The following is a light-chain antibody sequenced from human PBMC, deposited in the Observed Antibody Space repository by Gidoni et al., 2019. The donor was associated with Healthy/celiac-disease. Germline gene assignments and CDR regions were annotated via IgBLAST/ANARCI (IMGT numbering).Light chain of an antibody. CDR3: QQYNSYWT. CDR1: QSISSW. J-gene: IGKJ1*01. Sequence: DIQMTQSPSTRSASVGDRLTITFRASQSISSWLGWYQQKPGKAPKLLIYKSSSLESGVPSRFSGSGSGTEFTLTISSLQPDDFATYYCQQYNSYWTFGQGTKVEIK. CDR2: KSS. V-gene: IGKV1-5*03.